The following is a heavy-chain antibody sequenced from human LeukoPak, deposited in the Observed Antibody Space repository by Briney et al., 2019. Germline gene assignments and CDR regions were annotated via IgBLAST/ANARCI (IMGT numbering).Heavy chain of an antibody. D-gene: IGHD3-22*01. V-gene: IGHV3-23*01. CDR1: GFTFSSYA. J-gene: IGHJ4*02. CDR2: ISGSGGST. Sequence: PGGSLRLSCAASGFTFSSYAMSWVRQAPGKGLEWVSAISGSGGSTYYADSVKGRFTISRDNSKNTLYLQMNSLRAEDTAVYYCARGYYDSSGYYDYWGQGTLVTVSS. CDR3: ARGYYDSSGYYDY.